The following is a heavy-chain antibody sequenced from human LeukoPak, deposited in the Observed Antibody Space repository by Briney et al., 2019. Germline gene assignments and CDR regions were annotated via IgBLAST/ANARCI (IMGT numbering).Heavy chain of an antibody. D-gene: IGHD5-18*01. CDR2: IYYSGST. Sequence: PSETLSLTCTVSGGSISSYYWSWIRQPPGKGLEWIGYIYYSGSTNYNPSLKSRVTISADTSKNQFSLKLSSVTAADTAVYYCASSVVDTAMVRFDYWGQGTLVTVSS. J-gene: IGHJ4*02. CDR3: ASSVVDTAMVRFDY. CDR1: GGSISSYY. V-gene: IGHV4-59*01.